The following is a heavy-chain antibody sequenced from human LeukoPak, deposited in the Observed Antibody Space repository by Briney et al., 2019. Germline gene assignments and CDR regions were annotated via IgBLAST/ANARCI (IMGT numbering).Heavy chain of an antibody. Sequence: PSETLSLTCAVYGGSFSGYYWNWIRQPPGKGLEWIGEINHSGRTKYNPSLKSRVTISLDTSKNQFSLILSSVTAADTAVYYCARGQFQRDYWGQGTLVTVSS. V-gene: IGHV4-34*01. J-gene: IGHJ4*02. CDR2: INHSGRT. D-gene: IGHD5-24*01. CDR3: ARGQFQRDY. CDR1: GGSFSGYY.